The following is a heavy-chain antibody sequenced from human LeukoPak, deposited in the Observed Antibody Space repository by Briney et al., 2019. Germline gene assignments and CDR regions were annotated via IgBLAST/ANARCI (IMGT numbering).Heavy chain of an antibody. V-gene: IGHV3-21*01. CDR2: ITSGGRYV. Sequence: TGGSLRLSCPASGFTFSTFNMTWVRQAPGKGLEWVSSITSGGRYVYYADSVKGRFTISRDNANDSLYLQMNSLRAEDTAVYYCARHGVGAAAGWFNIWGQGTMVSVAS. D-gene: IGHD1-26*01. J-gene: IGHJ3*02. CDR1: GFTFSTFN. CDR3: ARHGVGAAAGWFNI.